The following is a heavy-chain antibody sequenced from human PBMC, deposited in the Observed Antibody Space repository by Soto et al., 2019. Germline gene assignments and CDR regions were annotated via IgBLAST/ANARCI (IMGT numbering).Heavy chain of an antibody. CDR2: TSYDGSNK. CDR3: ARWGTTGGLDV. D-gene: IGHD3-16*01. Sequence: QVQLVESGGGVVQPGTSLRLSCVGSGFTFRRYVIHWVRQAPGKGLECVALTSYDGSNKYYDDSVKGRFTISRDNSRNTVDLQMDSLILEDTALYYCARWGTTGGLDVWGQGTLVSVSS. J-gene: IGHJ4*02. V-gene: IGHV3-30*19. CDR1: GFTFRRYV.